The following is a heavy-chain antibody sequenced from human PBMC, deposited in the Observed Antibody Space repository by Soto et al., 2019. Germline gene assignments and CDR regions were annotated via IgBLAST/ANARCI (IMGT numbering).Heavy chain of an antibody. J-gene: IGHJ4*02. CDR3: AKGEVRGIIPSYFDY. D-gene: IGHD3-10*01. CDR2: IPNDGSNE. Sequence: VGSLRLSCAGSGFTFRWFGMNWVRQAPGKGLEWVARIPNDGSNEYYVDSVKGRFTISRDNSKNTLYLQMDSLRAEDTAVYYCAKGEVRGIIPSYFDYWGLGTLVTVYS. CDR1: GFTFRWFG. V-gene: IGHV3-30*18.